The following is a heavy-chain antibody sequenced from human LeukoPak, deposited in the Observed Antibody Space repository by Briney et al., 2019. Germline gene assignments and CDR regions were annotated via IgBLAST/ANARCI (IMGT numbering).Heavy chain of an antibody. V-gene: IGHV3-23*01. D-gene: IGHD6-13*01. J-gene: IGHJ4*02. CDR2: ISSGGST. CDR3: AKEGDSSSWYDLYDY. Sequence: GGSLRLSCAASGLTFSSYAMSWVRQAPGKGLEWVSGISSGGSTYYADSVKGRFTISRDNSKNTLYLQMNSLRAEDTAVYYCAKEGDSSSWYDLYDYWGQGTLVTVSS. CDR1: GLTFSSYA.